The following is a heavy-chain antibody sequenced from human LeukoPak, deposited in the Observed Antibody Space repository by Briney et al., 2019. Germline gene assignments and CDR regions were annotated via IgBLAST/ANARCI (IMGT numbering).Heavy chain of an antibody. CDR1: GGSISSSHYY. CDR3: ARQSSDYYYYYIDV. V-gene: IGHV4-39*01. J-gene: IGHJ6*03. CDR2: IYYSGTT. Sequence: SETLSLTCTVSGGSISSSHYYWGWIRQPPGKGLEWIGSIYYSGTTYYNPSLESRVTISDDTSKNRFSLMLTSVTAADTAAYYCARQSSDYYYYYIDVWGEGTTVIVSS.